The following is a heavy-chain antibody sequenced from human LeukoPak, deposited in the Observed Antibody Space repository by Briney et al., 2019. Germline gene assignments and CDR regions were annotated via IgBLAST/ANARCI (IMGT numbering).Heavy chain of an antibody. Sequence: GGSLRLSCAASGFTFSSYSMTWVRQAPGKGLEWVSSISSSSSYIYYADSVKGRFTISRDNAKNSLYLQMNSLRAEDTAVYYCARDRSLTYYYDSSGYYFDYWGQGTLVTVSS. D-gene: IGHD3-22*01. CDR2: ISSSSSYI. CDR1: GFTFSSYS. CDR3: ARDRSLTYYYDSSGYYFDY. V-gene: IGHV3-21*01. J-gene: IGHJ4*02.